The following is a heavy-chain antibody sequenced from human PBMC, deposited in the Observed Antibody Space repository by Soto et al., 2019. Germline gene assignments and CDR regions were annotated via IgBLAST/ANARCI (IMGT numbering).Heavy chain of an antibody. D-gene: IGHD3-9*01. Sequence: ASVKVSCKASGFTFTSSAMQWVRQARGQRLEWLGWFIAYNGNTNYAQKLQGRVTITTDTSTSTAYMELRSLSSDDTAVYYCARDRERYYDISDPIGAFDIWGQGTVVTVSS. J-gene: IGHJ3*02. CDR1: GFTFTSSA. V-gene: IGHV1-18*01. CDR3: ARDRERYYDISDPIGAFDI. CDR2: FIAYNGNT.